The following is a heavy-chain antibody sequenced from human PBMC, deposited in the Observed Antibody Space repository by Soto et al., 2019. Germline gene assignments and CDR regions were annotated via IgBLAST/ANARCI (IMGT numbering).Heavy chain of an antibody. J-gene: IGHJ4*02. CDR1: GFTFSSYG. V-gene: IGHV3-30*18. Sequence: SLRLSCAASGFTFSSYGIHWVRQAPGKGLEWVAVISYDGSNTKYADYVKGRFTISRDNSKNTAYLQMNSLRGEDTAVYYCAKSDFSQFYFDYWGQGALVTVSS. CDR3: AKSDFSQFYFDY. CDR2: ISYDGSNT.